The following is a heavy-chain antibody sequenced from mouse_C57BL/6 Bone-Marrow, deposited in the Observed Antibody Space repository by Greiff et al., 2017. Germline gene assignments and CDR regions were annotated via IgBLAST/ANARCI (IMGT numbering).Heavy chain of an antibody. V-gene: IGHV1-4*01. Sequence: QVQLQQSGAELARPGASVKMSCKASGYTFTSYTMHWVKQRPGQGLEWIGYINPSSGYTKYNQKFKDKATLTADKSSSTAYMQLSSLTSEDSAVYYCASEGTHYYCISYDAWFAYWGQGTLVTVSA. D-gene: IGHD1-1*01. CDR1: GYTFTSYT. J-gene: IGHJ3*01. CDR2: INPSSGYT. CDR3: ASEGTHYYCISYDAWFAY.